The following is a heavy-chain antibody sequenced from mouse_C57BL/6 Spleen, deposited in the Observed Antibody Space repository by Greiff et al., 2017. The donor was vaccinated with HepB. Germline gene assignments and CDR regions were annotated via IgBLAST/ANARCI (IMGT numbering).Heavy chain of an antibody. D-gene: IGHD2-3*01. CDR1: GYTFTSYW. J-gene: IGHJ2*01. CDR3: ARFDGYYGVYFDY. V-gene: IGHV1-64*01. CDR2: IHPNSGST. Sequence: QVQLQQPGAELVKPGASVKLSCKASGYTFTSYWMHWVKQRPGQGLEWIGMIHPNSGSTNYNEKFKSKATLTVDKSSSTAYMQLSSLTSEDSAVYYWARFDGYYGVYFDYWGQGTTLTVSS.